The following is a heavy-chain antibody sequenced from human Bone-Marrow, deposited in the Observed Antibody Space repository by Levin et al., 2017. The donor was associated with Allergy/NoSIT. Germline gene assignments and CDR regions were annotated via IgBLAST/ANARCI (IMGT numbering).Heavy chain of an antibody. V-gene: IGHV3-30*18. CDR1: GFTFSSNG. CDR2: MSSDGRSI. J-gene: IGHJ4*02. CDR3: AKDRPGLSGYYDPNGYYYELEY. D-gene: IGHD3-22*01. Sequence: GGSLRLSCASSGFTFSSNGMHWVRQAPGKGLEWVAAMSSDGRSIYYADSVKGRFTISRDNSKNTLYLQMGSLRTGDTAVYYCAKDRPGLSGYYDPNGYYYELEYWGQGTLVTVSS.